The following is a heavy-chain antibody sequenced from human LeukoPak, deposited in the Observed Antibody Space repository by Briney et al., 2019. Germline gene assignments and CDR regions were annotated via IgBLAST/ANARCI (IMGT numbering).Heavy chain of an antibody. CDR3: ARPTQLEPLFVD. CDR2: IDAGNGNT. CDR1: GYTFTSYA. J-gene: IGHJ4*02. V-gene: IGHV1-3*01. Sequence: ASVKASCKASGYTFTSYAMHWVRQAPGQRLEWMGWIDAGNGNTKYSQKFQGRVTITRDTSASTAYMELSSLRSEDTAVYYCARPTQLEPLFVDWGQGTLVTVSS. D-gene: IGHD1-1*01.